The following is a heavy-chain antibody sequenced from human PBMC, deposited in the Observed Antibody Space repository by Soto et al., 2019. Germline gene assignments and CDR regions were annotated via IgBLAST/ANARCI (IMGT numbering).Heavy chain of an antibody. CDR3: VRDLNWGFDY. Sequence: EVQMVESGGGLVQPGGSLRLSCAASGFTFSSYSINWVRQAPGKGLEWISYITSSSSAIRYADSVQGRITISRDNAKNSLYLQMNSLKDEDTAVYYCVRDLNWGFDYWGLGALVTVSS. CDR2: ITSSSSAI. V-gene: IGHV3-48*02. J-gene: IGHJ4*02. CDR1: GFTFSSYS. D-gene: IGHD7-27*01.